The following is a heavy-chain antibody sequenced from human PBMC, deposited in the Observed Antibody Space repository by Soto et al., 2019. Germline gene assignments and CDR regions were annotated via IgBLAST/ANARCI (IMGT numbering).Heavy chain of an antibody. CDR2: FDPEDGET. CDR3: ATDRWARRISLLSPHFDY. D-gene: IGHD2-15*01. CDR1: GYTLTELS. J-gene: IGHJ4*02. V-gene: IGHV1-24*01. Sequence: GASVKVSCKVSGYTLTELSMHWVRQAPGKGLEWMGGFDPEDGETIYAQKFQGRVTMTEDTSTDTAYMELSSLRSEDTAVYYCATDRWARRISLLSPHFDYWGQGTLVTVSS.